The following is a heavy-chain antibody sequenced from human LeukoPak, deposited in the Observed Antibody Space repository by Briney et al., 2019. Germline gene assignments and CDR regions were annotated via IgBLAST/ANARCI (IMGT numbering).Heavy chain of an antibody. V-gene: IGHV1-18*04. Sequence: ASVKVSCKASGYSSTNYGISWVRQAPGQGLEWMGWIHIYRGNTNYAQKFQGRVTMPTDTSTSTVYMEVRGLRSDDTAMYYCARDVGITVADSFDPWGQGTLVTVSS. CDR2: IHIYRGNT. CDR3: ARDVGITVADSFDP. J-gene: IGHJ5*02. D-gene: IGHD6-13*01. CDR1: GYSSTNYG.